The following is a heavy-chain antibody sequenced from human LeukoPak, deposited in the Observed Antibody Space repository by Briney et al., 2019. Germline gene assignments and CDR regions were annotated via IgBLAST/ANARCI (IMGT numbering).Heavy chain of an antibody. CDR2: IGSRGSTI. CDR1: GFTLSDYY. J-gene: IGHJ4*02. V-gene: IGHV3-11*04. CDR3: ARRDYSNYGYFDY. D-gene: IGHD4-11*01. Sequence: GGSLRLSCAASGFTLSDYYMSWMRQGPGKGLEWVSYIGSRGSTIYYADSVKGRFTISRDNAKNSLYLQMNSLRVEDTAMYYCARRDYSNYGYFDYWGQGTLVTVSS.